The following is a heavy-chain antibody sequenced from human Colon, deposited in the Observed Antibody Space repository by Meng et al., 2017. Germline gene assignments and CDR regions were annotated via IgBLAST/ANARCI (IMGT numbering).Heavy chain of an antibody. J-gene: IGHJ4*02. CDR2: ISAYSGNT. CDR3: ARDQSRTSSWYPDY. D-gene: IGHD6-13*01. V-gene: IGHV1-18*01. CDR1: GHTCTNCG. Sequence: VPSAQAGACVTMRWASVKVSCKASGHTCTNCGVSWLRQAPGQAPEWMEWISAYSGNTNYVQKLQDRVPMTTDTSTSTAYMELRSLRSDDTAVYYCARDQSRTSSWYPDYWGQGTLVTVSS.